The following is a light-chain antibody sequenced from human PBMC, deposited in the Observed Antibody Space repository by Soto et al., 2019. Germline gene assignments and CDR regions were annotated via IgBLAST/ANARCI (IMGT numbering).Light chain of an antibody. J-gene: IGLJ1*01. CDR2: SNN. V-gene: IGLV1-44*01. Sequence: QSVLTQPPSSSGTPGQRVTISYSGSSSNFGSNTVNWYQQLPGTAPKLLIYSNNQRPSGVPDRFSGSKSGTSASLAISGLQSEDEADYYCAAWDDSLNGLYVFGTGTKVTVL. CDR1: SSNFGSNT. CDR3: AAWDDSLNGLYV.